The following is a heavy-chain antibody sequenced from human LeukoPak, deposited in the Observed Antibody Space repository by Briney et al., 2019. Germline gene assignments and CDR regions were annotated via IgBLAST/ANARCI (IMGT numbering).Heavy chain of an antibody. V-gene: IGHV4-38-2*02. J-gene: IGHJ5*02. Sequence: SETLSLTCTVSGYSITSGYYWGWIRQAPGKGLEWIGSLYYRGSTYYNPSLKSRVTISVDTSKNQFSLKLSSVTAADTAVYYCARDSGSSSPWGQGTLVTVSS. CDR3: ARDSGSSSP. D-gene: IGHD6-6*01. CDR1: GYSITSGYY. CDR2: LYYRGST.